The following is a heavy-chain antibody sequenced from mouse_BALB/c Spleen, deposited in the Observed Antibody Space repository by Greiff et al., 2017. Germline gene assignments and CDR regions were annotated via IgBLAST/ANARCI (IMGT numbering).Heavy chain of an antibody. CDR2: ISYDGSN. D-gene: IGHD2-3*01. CDR3: ARGYYMVWFAY. CDR1: GYSITSGYY. Sequence: EVKLMESGPGLVKPSQSLSLTCSVTGYSITSGYYWNWIRQFPGNKLEWMGYISYDGSNNYNPSLKNRISITRDTSKNQFFLKLNSVTTEDTATYYCARGYYMVWFAYWGQGTLVTVSA. J-gene: IGHJ3*01. V-gene: IGHV3-6*02.